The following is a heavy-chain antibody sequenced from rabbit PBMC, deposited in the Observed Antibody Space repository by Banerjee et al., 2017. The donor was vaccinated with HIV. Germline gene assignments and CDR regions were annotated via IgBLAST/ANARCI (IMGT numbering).Heavy chain of an antibody. CDR3: ARDGLSSSGYYLNL. CDR1: GFSFSTYY. Sequence: QSLEESGGDLVKPGASLTLTCTASGFSFSTYYMGWVRQAPGKGLEWIACIYAGSSGNTYYASWAKGRFTISKTSSTTVTLQMTSLTAADTATYFCARDGLSSSGYYLNLWGQGTLVTVS. CDR2: IYAGSSGNT. V-gene: IGHV1S40*01. D-gene: IGHD1-1*01. J-gene: IGHJ4*01.